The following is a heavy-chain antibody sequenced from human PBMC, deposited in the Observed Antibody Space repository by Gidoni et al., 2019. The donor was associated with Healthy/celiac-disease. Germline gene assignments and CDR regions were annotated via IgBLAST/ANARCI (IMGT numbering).Heavy chain of an antibody. J-gene: IGHJ6*02. Sequence: HVQLQESGPRLVKPSETLSLTCTVSCYSISSGYYWGWIRQPPGKGLEWIGSIYHSGSTYYNPSLKSRVTISVDTSKNQFSLKLSSVTAADTAVYYCARDPYSKYYYGMDVWGQGTTVTVSS. CDR2: IYHSGST. V-gene: IGHV4-38-2*02. CDR3: ARDPYSKYYYGMDV. CDR1: CYSISSGYY. D-gene: IGHD4-4*01.